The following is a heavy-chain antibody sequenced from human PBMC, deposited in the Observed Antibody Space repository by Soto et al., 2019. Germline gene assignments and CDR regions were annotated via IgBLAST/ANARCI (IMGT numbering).Heavy chain of an antibody. CDR1: GGSISSHY. CDR2: LYYSGIT. Sequence: QVQLQESGPGLVKPSETLSLTCTVSGGSISSHYWSWIRQPPGRGLEWIGFLYYSGITDSNPSLKSRVTISLDTSKNQLSLGLSSVTAADTAVYYCARPRGIAPAVWYFDLWGRGTLVTVSS. D-gene: IGHD6-13*01. J-gene: IGHJ2*01. CDR3: ARPRGIAPAVWYFDL. V-gene: IGHV4-59*08.